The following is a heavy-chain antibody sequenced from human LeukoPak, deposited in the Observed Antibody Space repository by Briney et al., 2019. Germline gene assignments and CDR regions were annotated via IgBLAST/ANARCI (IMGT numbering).Heavy chain of an antibody. CDR2: ISAYNGNT. D-gene: IGHD3-16*01. CDR3: ARDRPYDYVWGSPTDY. V-gene: IGHV1-18*01. J-gene: IGHJ4*02. CDR1: GYTFTSYG. Sequence: ASVKVSCKASGYTFTSYGISWVRQAPGQGLEWMGWISAYNGNTNYAQKLQGRVTMTTDTSTSTAYMELRSLRSDGTAVYYCARDRPYDYVWGSPTDYWGQGTLVTVSS.